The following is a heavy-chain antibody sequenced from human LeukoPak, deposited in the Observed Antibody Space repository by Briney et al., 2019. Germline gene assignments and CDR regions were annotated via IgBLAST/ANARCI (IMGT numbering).Heavy chain of an antibody. D-gene: IGHD3-3*01. CDR1: GGSISSSSYY. V-gene: IGHV4-39*01. CDR2: IYYSGST. J-gene: IGHJ5*02. CDR3: ARLITIFGLVTLGFDP. Sequence: SETLSLTCTVSGGSISSSSYYWGWIRQPPGKGLEWIGSIYYSGSTYDNPSLKSRVTISEDTSRNQFSLKQSFVTAADTAVYYCARLITIFGLVTLGFDPWRQGTLVTVSS.